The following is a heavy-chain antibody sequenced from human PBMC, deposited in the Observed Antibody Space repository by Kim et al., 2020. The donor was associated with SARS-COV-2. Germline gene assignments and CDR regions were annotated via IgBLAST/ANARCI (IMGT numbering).Heavy chain of an antibody. CDR3: AKDGYSSSWPVVGVRGMGV. CDR1: GFTFSSYG. J-gene: IGHJ6*02. D-gene: IGHD6-13*01. CDR2: ISYDGSNK. Sequence: GGSLRLSCAASGFTFSSYGMHWVRQAPGKGLEWVAVISYDGSNKYYADSVTGRFTISRDNSKNTLYLQMNSLRAEDTAVYYCAKDGYSSSWPVVGVRGMGVWGQGTTVTVS. V-gene: IGHV3-30*18.